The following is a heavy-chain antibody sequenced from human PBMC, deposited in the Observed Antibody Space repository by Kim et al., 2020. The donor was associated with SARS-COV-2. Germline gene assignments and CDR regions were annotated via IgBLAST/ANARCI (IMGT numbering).Heavy chain of an antibody. CDR1: GGTFSSYA. CDR2: IIPIFGTA. D-gene: IGHD3-9*01. V-gene: IGHV1-69*13. CDR3: ASGTGPSIHYDILNIYGMDV. J-gene: IGHJ6*02. Sequence: SVKVSCKASGGTFSSYAISWVRQAPGQGLEWMGGIIPIFGTANYAQKFQGRVTITADESTSTAYMELSSLRSEDTAVYYCASGTGPSIHYDILNIYGMDVWGQGTTVTVSS.